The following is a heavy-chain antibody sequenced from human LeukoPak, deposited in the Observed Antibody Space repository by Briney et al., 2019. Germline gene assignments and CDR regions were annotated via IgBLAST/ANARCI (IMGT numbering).Heavy chain of an antibody. CDR1: GGSISISSYY. J-gene: IGHJ4*02. CDR2: IYYSGST. V-gene: IGHV4-39*01. Sequence: SETLSLTCTVSGGSISISSYYWGWIRQPPGKGLEWIGSIYYSGSTYYNPSLKSRVTISVDTSKNQFSLKLSSVTAADTAVYYCARLGIAAGDYWGQGTLVTVSS. D-gene: IGHD6-13*01. CDR3: ARLGIAAGDY.